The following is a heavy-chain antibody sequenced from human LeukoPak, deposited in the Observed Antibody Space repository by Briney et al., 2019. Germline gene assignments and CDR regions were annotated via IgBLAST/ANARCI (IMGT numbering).Heavy chain of an antibody. CDR1: GGSFSGYY. Sequence: SETLSLTCAVYGGSFSGYYWSWIRQPPGKGLEWIGEINHSGSTNYNPSLKSRVTISVDTSKDQFSLKLNSVTAADTAWYYCAGGHRGVGRYYYDSSGYYYWLGYWGQGALVTVSS. J-gene: IGHJ4*02. V-gene: IGHV4-34*01. CDR3: AGGHRGVGRYYYDSSGYYYWLGY. CDR2: INHSGST. D-gene: IGHD3-22*01.